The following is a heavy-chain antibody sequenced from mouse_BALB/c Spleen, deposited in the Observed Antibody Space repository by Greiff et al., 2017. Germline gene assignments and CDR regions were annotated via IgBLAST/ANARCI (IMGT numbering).Heavy chain of an antibody. Sequence: QVQLQQSGAELAKPGASVKMSCKASGYTFTSYYMYWVKQRPGQGLEWIGGINPSNGGTNFNEKFKSKATLTVDKSSSTAYMQLSSLTSEDSAVYYCTTLANWDAMDYWGQGTSVTVSS. J-gene: IGHJ4*01. CDR2: INPSNGGT. V-gene: IGHV1S81*02. D-gene: IGHD4-1*01. CDR1: GYTFTSYY. CDR3: TTLANWDAMDY.